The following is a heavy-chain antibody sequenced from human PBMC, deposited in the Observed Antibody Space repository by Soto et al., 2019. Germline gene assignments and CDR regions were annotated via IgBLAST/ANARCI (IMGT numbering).Heavy chain of an antibody. D-gene: IGHD4-17*01. Sequence: GTLRLSCAASVFTCSNYWMHWVRQAPGKGLVWVSRINIDGSGTTYADSVKGRFTISRDNAKNTVFLEMKNLRAEDTAVYYCARDSYAPHVWGQGTTVTVSS. CDR1: VFTCSNYW. CDR3: ARDSYAPHV. V-gene: IGHV3-74*03. J-gene: IGHJ6*02. CDR2: INIDGSGT.